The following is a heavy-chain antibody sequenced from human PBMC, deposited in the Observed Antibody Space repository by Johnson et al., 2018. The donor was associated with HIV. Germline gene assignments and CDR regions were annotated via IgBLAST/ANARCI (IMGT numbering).Heavy chain of an antibody. Sequence: VQLVESGGGLVQPGGSLRLSCAASGFTFSAYWMTWVRQAPGKGLEWVASIRQEGSEKYYVDSVKGRFTISRDNAKNTLYLQMQRLRAEDTAVYYCARTSCSGARCLGYDPFDVWGQGTMVTVSS. V-gene: IGHV3-7*02. J-gene: IGHJ3*01. D-gene: IGHD2-15*01. CDR2: IRQEGSEK. CDR1: GFTFSAYW. CDR3: ARTSCSGARCLGYDPFDV.